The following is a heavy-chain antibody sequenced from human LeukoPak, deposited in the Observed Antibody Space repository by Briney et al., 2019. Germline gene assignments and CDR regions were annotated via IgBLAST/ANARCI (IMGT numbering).Heavy chain of an antibody. CDR1: GYSISSGYY. D-gene: IGHD6-19*01. V-gene: IGHV4-38-2*02. CDR3: AQSPNGGGWTINFDC. J-gene: IGHJ4*02. CDR2: IYHSGST. Sequence: PSETLSLTCTVSGYSISSGYYWGWIRQPPGKGLEWIASIYHSGSTYDNPSLKSRVTISVDTSKNQFSLRLSSVTAADTAVYYCAQSPNGGGWTINFDCWGQGTLVTVSS.